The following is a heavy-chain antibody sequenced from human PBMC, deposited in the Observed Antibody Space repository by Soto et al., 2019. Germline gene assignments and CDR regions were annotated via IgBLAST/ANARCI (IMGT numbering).Heavy chain of an antibody. CDR3: ARDRVEMATIGTPPGH. J-gene: IGHJ4*02. Sequence: PGGSLRLSCAATGFAFSNYAVTWVRQAPGKGLEWVALIWYDGSNKYYADSVKGRFTISRDNSKNTLYLQMSSLRAEDTAVYYCARDRVEMATIGTPPGHWGQGSLVTESS. CDR2: IWYDGSNK. CDR1: GFAFSNYA. V-gene: IGHV3-33*08. D-gene: IGHD5-12*01.